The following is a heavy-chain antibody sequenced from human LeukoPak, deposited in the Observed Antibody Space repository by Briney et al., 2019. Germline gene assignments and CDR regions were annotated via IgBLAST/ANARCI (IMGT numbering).Heavy chain of an antibody. J-gene: IGHJ6*02. Sequence: PSETLSLTCSVSGGSISSGGYYWSWIRQHPGKGLEWIGYIYYSGSTYYNPSLKSRVTISVDTSKNQFSLKLSSVTAADTAVYYCAREYSYDFSIAQGYYYGMDVWGQGTTVTVSS. V-gene: IGHV4-31*03. CDR2: IYYSGST. D-gene: IGHD3-3*01. CDR3: AREYSYDFSIAQGYYYGMDV. CDR1: GGSISSGGYY.